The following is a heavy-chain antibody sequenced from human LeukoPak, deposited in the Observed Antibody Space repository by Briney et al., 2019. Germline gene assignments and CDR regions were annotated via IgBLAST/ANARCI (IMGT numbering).Heavy chain of an antibody. Sequence: PGGSLRLSCAASGFTFSNYAMHWVRQAPGKGLEFVSAIGTNGDSTYHANSVKGRFTISRDNSKNTLYLQMGSLRAEDMAVYYCARGWVEYSNSWSHFDYWGQGTLVTVSS. J-gene: IGHJ4*02. V-gene: IGHV3-64*01. CDR2: IGTNGDST. CDR1: GFTFSNYA. CDR3: ARGWVEYSNSWSHFDY. D-gene: IGHD6-13*01.